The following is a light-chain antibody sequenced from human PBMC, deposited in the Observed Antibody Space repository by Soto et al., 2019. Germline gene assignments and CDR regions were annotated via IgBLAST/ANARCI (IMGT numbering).Light chain of an antibody. V-gene: IGKV3-15*01. CDR1: QSVSSN. J-gene: IGKJ4*01. Sequence: EIVMTQSTATLSVFPGERATLSCRASQSVSSNLAWYQQKPVQAPRLLIYGASTRATGIPARFSGSGSGTEFTLTISSLQSEDSAAYHCQQYNNWPPTFGGGTKVEIK. CDR3: QQYNNWPPT. CDR2: GAS.